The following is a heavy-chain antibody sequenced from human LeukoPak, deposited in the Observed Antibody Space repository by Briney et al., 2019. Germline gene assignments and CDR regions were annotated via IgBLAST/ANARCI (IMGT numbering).Heavy chain of an antibody. D-gene: IGHD3-9*01. V-gene: IGHV1-2*02. CDR3: AREAYDILTGFLPMD. J-gene: IGHJ4*02. CDR1: GYTFTGYY. CDR2: INPNSGGT. Sequence: GASVKVSCKASGYTFTGYYMHWVRQAPGQGLEWMGWINPNSGGTNYAQKFQGRVTMTRDTSISTAYMELSRLRSDDTAVYYCAREAYDILTGFLPMDWGQGTLVTVSS.